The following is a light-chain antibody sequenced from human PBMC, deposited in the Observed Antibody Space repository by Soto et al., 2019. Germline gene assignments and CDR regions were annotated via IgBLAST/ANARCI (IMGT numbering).Light chain of an antibody. Sequence: DIQMTQSPSTLSASVGDRVTITCRASQSVRSWLAWYQQKPGKAPKFLIYDASSLESGVPSRFSGSGSGTEFTLTISSLQPDDFDTYYCQQYDNYPLTLGGGTKVDIK. CDR1: QSVRSW. J-gene: IGKJ4*01. V-gene: IGKV1-5*01. CDR3: QQYDNYPLT. CDR2: DAS.